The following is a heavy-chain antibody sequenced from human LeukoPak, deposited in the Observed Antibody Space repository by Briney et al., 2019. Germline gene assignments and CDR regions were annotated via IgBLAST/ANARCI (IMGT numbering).Heavy chain of an antibody. J-gene: IGHJ4*02. CDR2: ISGSDGRT. Sequence: GGSLRLSCAASGFTFSSYAMSWVRRTPGQGLEWVSAISGSDGRTYYADSVKGRFTISRDNAKNSLYLQMNSLRAEDTAVYYCARGGTVTPFDYWGQGTLVTVSS. D-gene: IGHD4-17*01. CDR3: ARGGTVTPFDY. V-gene: IGHV3-23*01. CDR1: GFTFSSYA.